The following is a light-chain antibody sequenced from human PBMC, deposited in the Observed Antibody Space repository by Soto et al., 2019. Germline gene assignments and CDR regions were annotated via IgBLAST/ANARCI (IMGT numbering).Light chain of an antibody. CDR2: NNH. CDR3: QSYDGTLTGVI. CDR1: SSNIGAGYD. J-gene: IGLJ2*01. Sequence: QAVVTQPPSVSGAPGQSVTISCTGTSSNIGAGYDIHWYQQPPGTAPKLVIYNNHSRPSGVPDRFSGSKSGTSGSLAITGLQAEDEADYFCQSYDGTLTGVIFGGGTKLTVL. V-gene: IGLV1-40*01.